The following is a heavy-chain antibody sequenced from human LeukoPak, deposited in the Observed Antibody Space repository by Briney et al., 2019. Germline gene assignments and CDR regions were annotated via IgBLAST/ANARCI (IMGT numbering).Heavy chain of an antibody. CDR3: ARASGSVTGTTRWFDP. CDR1: GGTFSSYA. D-gene: IGHD1-7*01. V-gene: IGHV1-69*13. J-gene: IGHJ5*02. Sequence: SVKVSCKASGGTFSSYAISWVRQAPGQGLEWMGGIIPIFGTANYAQKFQGRVTITADESTSTAYMELSSLRSEDTAVYYCARASGSVTGTTRWFDPWGQGTLVTVSS. CDR2: IIPIFGTA.